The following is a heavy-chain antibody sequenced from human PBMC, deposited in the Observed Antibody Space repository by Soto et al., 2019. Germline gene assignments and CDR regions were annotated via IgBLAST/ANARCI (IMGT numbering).Heavy chain of an antibody. Sequence: PSETLSLTCAVYGGSFSGYYWSWIRQPPGKGLEWIGEINHSGSTNYNPSLKSRVTISVDTSKNQFSLKLSSVTAADTAVYYCARVLIAEAGRSGLDYWGQGTLVTVSS. CDR2: INHSGST. J-gene: IGHJ4*02. D-gene: IGHD6-13*01. V-gene: IGHV4-34*01. CDR3: ARVLIAEAGRSGLDY. CDR1: GGSFSGYY.